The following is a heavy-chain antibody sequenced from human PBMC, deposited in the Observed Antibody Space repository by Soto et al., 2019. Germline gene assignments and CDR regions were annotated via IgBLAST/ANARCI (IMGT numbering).Heavy chain of an antibody. J-gene: IGHJ4*02. CDR3: VTGFR. CDR1: GFSFSNSW. CDR2: IKDGSMT. Sequence: EVQLVESGGGLVQPGGSLRLSCAASGFSFSNSWMYWVRQAPGKGLVWVSRIKDGSMTSHADSVRGRFTISRDNAKNSLYLQMNSLRAEDTAVYYCVTGFRWGQGTLVTVSS. V-gene: IGHV3-74*01.